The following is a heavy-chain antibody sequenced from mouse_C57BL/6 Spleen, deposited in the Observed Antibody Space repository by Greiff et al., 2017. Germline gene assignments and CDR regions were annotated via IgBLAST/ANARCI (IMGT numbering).Heavy chain of an antibody. J-gene: IGHJ3*01. D-gene: IGHD2-5*01. CDR1: GYAFSSYW. CDR3: ARGYYSNSWFAY. Sequence: QVQLQQSGAELVKPGASVKISCKASGYAFSSYWMNWVKQRPGKGLEWIGQIYPGDGDTNYNGKFKGKATLTADKSSSTAYMQLSSLTSEDSAVYFCARGYYSNSWFAYWGQGTLVTVSA. V-gene: IGHV1-80*01. CDR2: IYPGDGDT.